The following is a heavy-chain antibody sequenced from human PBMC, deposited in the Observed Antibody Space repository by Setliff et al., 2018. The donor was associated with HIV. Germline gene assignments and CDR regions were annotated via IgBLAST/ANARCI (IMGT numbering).Heavy chain of an antibody. CDR3: ARGPLYGYDRGYFDY. D-gene: IGHD5-12*01. CDR2: INPSDGAT. J-gene: IGHJ4*02. Sequence: ASVKVSCKASGYTFTNSFMHWVRQAPGQGLEWMGIINPSDGATTYAGNFQDRVTMTSDTSTTTVYMDMSSLRSEDTAQYYCARGPLYGYDRGYFDYWGQGTLVTVSS. V-gene: IGHV1-46*01. CDR1: GYTFTNSF.